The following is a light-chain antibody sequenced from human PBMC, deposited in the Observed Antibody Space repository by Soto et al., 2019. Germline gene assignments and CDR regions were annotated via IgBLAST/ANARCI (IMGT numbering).Light chain of an antibody. V-gene: IGKV1-33*01. Sequence: DIPMTQSPSSLSASVGDRVTITCQASQDISIYLNWYQQKQGKAPKLLIYDASNLETGVPSRFSGSGSGTDFTFTISSLQPEDIATYYCQQYDNLPLTFGQGTKLEIK. CDR1: QDISIY. CDR2: DAS. CDR3: QQYDNLPLT. J-gene: IGKJ2*01.